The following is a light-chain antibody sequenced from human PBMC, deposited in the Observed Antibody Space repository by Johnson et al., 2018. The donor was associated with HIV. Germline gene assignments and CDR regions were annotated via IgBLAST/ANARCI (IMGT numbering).Light chain of an antibody. CDR3: GTWDSSLSANV. J-gene: IGLJ1*01. Sequence: QSVLTQPPSVSAAPGQKVTISCSGSSSNIGNNYVSWYQQLPGTAPKLLIYENNKRPSGIPDRFSGSKFGTSDTLAITGLQTGDEADYYCGTWDSSLSANVFGTGTKVTVL. CDR2: ENN. CDR1: SSNIGNNY. V-gene: IGLV1-51*02.